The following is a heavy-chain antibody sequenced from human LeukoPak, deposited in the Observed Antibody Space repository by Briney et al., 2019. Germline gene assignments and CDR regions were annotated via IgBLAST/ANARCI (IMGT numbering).Heavy chain of an antibody. CDR3: ARGPGMREYYYYYYMDV. J-gene: IGHJ6*03. CDR1: GYTFTSYD. CDR2: MNPNSGNT. V-gene: IGHV1-8*03. Sequence: ASVKVSCKASGYTFTSYDINWVRQATGQGLEWMGWMNPNSGNTGYAQKFQGRVTITRNTSISTAYMELSSLRSEDTAVYYCARGPGMREYYYYYYMDVWGKGTTVTVSS.